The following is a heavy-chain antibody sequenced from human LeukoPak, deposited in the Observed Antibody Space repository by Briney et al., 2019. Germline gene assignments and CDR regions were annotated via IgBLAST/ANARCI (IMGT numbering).Heavy chain of an antibody. CDR1: GFTFSSYS. D-gene: IGHD2-2*01. V-gene: IGHV3-21*01. CDR3: ARRYCSSTSCYYYGMDV. CDR2: ISSSSSYI. Sequence: PGGSLRLSCAASGFTFSSYSMNWVRQAPGKGLEWVSSISSSSSYIYYADSVKGRFTISRDNAKNSLYLQMNSLRAEDTAVYYCARRYCSSTSCYYYGMDVWGQGTTVTVSS. J-gene: IGHJ6*02.